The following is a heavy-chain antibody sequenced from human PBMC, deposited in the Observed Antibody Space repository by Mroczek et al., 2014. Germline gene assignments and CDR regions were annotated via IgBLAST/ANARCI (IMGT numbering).Heavy chain of an antibody. Sequence: QVQLQQWGPGLVKPSQTLSLTCTVSGGSISSGGYYWSWIRQHPGKGLEWIGYIYYSGSTYYNPSLKSRVTISVDTSKNQFSLKLSSVTAADTAVYYCARARGPFWSGEVDYWGQGTLVTVSS. D-gene: IGHD3-3*01. CDR2: IYYSGST. CDR1: GGSISSGGYY. CDR3: ARARGPFWSGEVDY. J-gene: IGHJ4*02. V-gene: IGHV4-31*03.